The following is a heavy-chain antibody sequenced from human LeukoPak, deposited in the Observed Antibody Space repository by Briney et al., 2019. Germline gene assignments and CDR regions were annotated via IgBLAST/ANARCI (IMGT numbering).Heavy chain of an antibody. J-gene: IGHJ4*02. V-gene: IGHV3-23*01. CDR2: ISGSGVTT. Sequence: GGSLRLSCAASGFTFSNYGMSWVRQAPGKGLEWVSAISGSGVTTYYADSVKGRFTISRDNSKHTLYLQMNSLRAEDTAAYYCSKWKAIVLVPAARSPIDYWGQGTLVTVSS. CDR3: SKWKAIVLVPAARSPIDY. D-gene: IGHD2-2*01. CDR1: GFTFSNYG.